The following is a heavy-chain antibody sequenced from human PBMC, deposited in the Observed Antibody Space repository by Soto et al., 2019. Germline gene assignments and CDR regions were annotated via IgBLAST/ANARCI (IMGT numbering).Heavy chain of an antibody. Sequence: ASVKVSCKASGYTFTSYYMYWVRQAPGQGLEWMGIINPSGGSTSYAQKFQGRVTMTRDTSTSTVYMELSSLRSEYTAVYYCARPGSGYVLDEWGQGTLGTVS. CDR2: INPSGGST. J-gene: IGHJ4*02. D-gene: IGHD5-12*01. CDR1: GYTFTSYY. V-gene: IGHV1-46*01. CDR3: ARPGSGYVLDE.